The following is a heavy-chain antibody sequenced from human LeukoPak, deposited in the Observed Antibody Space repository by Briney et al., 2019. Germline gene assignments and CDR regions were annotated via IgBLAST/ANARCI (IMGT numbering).Heavy chain of an antibody. CDR1: GGSISSGGYY. V-gene: IGHV4-61*08. Sequence: TLSLTCTVSGGSISSGGYYWSWIRQPPGKGLEWIGYIYYSGSTNYNPSLKSRVTISVDTSKNQFSLKLSSVTAADTAVYYCARLDGWTTRGAFDIWGQGTMVTVSS. CDR2: IYYSGST. CDR3: ARLDGWTTRGAFDI. J-gene: IGHJ3*02. D-gene: IGHD6-19*01.